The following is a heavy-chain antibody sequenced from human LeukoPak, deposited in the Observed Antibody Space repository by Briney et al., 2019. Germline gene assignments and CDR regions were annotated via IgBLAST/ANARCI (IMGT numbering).Heavy chain of an antibody. CDR3: ARDSLWSATGSYYPGAFDY. D-gene: IGHD3-10*01. Sequence: ASVKVSCKASGYTFTGYYMHWVRQAPGQGLEWMGWINPNSGGTNYAQKFQGWVTMTRDTSISTAYMELSRLRSDDTAVYYCARDSLWSATGSYYPGAFDYWGQGTLVTVSS. CDR2: INPNSGGT. J-gene: IGHJ4*02. V-gene: IGHV1-2*04. CDR1: GYTFTGYY.